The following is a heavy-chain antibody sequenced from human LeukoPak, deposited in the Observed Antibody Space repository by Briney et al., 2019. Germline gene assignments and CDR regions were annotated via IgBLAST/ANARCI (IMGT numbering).Heavy chain of an antibody. D-gene: IGHD3-3*01. V-gene: IGHV3-23*01. CDR2: ISGSGSST. CDR1: GFIFDNYV. Sequence: PGGSLRLSCAASGFIFDNYVLTWVRQTPEKGLEWVAGISGSGSSTNYADAVKGRFTISRDNSKNTLYLQMNSLRAEDTAVYYCAKGTEYYDFWSGYYPPFDYWGQGTLVTVSS. CDR3: AKGTEYYDFWSGYYPPFDY. J-gene: IGHJ4*02.